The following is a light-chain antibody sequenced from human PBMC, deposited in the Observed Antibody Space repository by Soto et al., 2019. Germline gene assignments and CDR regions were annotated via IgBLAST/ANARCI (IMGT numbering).Light chain of an antibody. Sequence: DIQMTQSPSSLSASVGDRVTITCRASQSISSYLNWYQQKPGKAPKLLIYAASSLQSGVPSRFSGSGSGTDFTLTISSLQPEDFATYYCQQYNNWPPGAFGPGTKVDIK. CDR1: QSISSY. J-gene: IGKJ3*01. V-gene: IGKV1-39*01. CDR3: QQYNNWPPGA. CDR2: AAS.